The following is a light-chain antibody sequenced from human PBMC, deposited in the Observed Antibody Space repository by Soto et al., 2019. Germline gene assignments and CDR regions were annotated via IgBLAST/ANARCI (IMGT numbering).Light chain of an antibody. CDR2: GNS. CDR3: QSYDSSEV. Sequence: QSVLTQPPSVSGAPGQRVTISCNGSSSNIGAGYDVHWYQQLPGTAPKLLIYGNSNRPSGVPDRFSGSKSGTSASLAITGLQAEDEADYYCQSYDSSEVFGGGTKLTVL. J-gene: IGLJ2*01. CDR1: SSNIGAGYD. V-gene: IGLV1-40*01.